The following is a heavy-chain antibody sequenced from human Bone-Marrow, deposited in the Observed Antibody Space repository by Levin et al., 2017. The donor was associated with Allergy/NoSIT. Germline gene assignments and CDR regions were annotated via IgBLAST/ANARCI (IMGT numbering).Heavy chain of an antibody. CDR1: GGTFSNYA. D-gene: IGHD3-22*01. CDR2: IIPLFGSA. Sequence: ASVKVSCRASGGTFSNYAISWVRQAPGQGLEWMGGIIPLFGSANYAQNFQGRATITADESTSTAYMEVSRLRFEDTAMYYCTRAAQTYDYDDGRSPDAGFDFWGQGTMVTVSS. CDR3: TRAAQTYDYDDGRSPDAGFDF. J-gene: IGHJ3*01. V-gene: IGHV1-69*13.